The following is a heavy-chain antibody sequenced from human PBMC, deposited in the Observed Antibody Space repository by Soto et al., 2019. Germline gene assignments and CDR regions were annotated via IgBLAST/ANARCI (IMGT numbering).Heavy chain of an antibody. CDR3: ARDWYYYDTSDHFSADAFDI. Sequence: GGSLRLSCAASGFTSSSYWMHWVHQAPGKGLVWVSRISNDGTSTNYADSVKGRFTISRDNAKNTVYLEMNSLRVEDTAVYYCARDWYYYDTSDHFSADAFDIWGQGTTVTVSS. CDR1: GFTSSSYW. J-gene: IGHJ3*02. CDR2: ISNDGTST. D-gene: IGHD3-22*01. V-gene: IGHV3-74*01.